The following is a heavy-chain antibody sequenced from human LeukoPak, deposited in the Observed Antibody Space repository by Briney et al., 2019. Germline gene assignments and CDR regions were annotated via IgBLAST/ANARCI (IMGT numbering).Heavy chain of an antibody. CDR2: VNSDGSGT. V-gene: IGHV3-74*01. D-gene: IGHD3-16*01. J-gene: IGHJ4*02. CDR1: GFTFSSHG. Sequence: PGGSLRLSCAASGFTFSSHGMNWVRQAPGKGLVWVSHVNSDGSGTDYADSVKGRFTISRDNAKNTLYLQMNSLRVEDTAVYYCVCLGLGGLSLDWGQGTLVTVSS. CDR3: VCLGLGGLSLD.